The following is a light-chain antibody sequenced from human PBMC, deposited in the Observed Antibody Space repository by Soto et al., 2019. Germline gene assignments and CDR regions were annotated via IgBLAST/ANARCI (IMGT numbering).Light chain of an antibody. CDR2: GAS. J-gene: IGKJ1*01. CDR1: QSVSSSY. Sequence: EIVLTQSPGTLSLSPGDRATLSCRASQSVSSSYLAWYQQKSGQAPRLLIYGASSRATGISDRFSGSGSGTDFTLSISRLEPEDFAVYYCQQYGSSPFTFGQGTKVEIK. V-gene: IGKV3-20*01. CDR3: QQYGSSPFT.